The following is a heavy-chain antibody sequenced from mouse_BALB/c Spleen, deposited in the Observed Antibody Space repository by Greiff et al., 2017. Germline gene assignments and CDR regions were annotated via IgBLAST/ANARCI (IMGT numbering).Heavy chain of an antibody. CDR2: INPSNGGT. V-gene: IGHV1S16*01. Sequence: VQLQESGAELVKPGASVKLSCKASGYTFTSYYMYWVKQRPGQGLEWIGEINPSNGGTNFNEKFKSKATLTVDKSSSTAYMQLSSLTSEDSAVYYCTTYRTAWFAYWGQGTLGTVSA. J-gene: IGHJ3*01. D-gene: IGHD2-14*01. CDR3: TTYRTAWFAY. CDR1: GYTFTSYY.